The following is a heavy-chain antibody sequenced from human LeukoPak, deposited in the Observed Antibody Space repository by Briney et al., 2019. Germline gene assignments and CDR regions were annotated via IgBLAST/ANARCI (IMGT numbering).Heavy chain of an antibody. CDR1: GFIVSSNY. Sequence: PGGSLRLSCAASGFIVSSNYMTLVRQAPGKGLEWVSVIYSDGSTFYADSVKGRFTISRDSSKNTLYLQMNSLRAEDTAVYYSASDPQVSYCGQGALVTVSS. CDR3: ASDPQVSY. J-gene: IGHJ4*02. CDR2: IYSDGST. D-gene: IGHD2/OR15-2a*01. V-gene: IGHV3-53*01.